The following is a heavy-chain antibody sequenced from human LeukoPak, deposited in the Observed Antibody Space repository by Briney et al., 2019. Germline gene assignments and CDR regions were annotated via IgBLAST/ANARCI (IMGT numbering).Heavy chain of an antibody. D-gene: IGHD3-10*01. V-gene: IGHV4-59*08. CDR1: GGSISSYY. J-gene: IGHJ4*02. CDR3: ARAMVRGVPFDY. Sequence: SETLSLTCTVSGGSISSYYWSWIRQPPGKGLEWIGYIYYSGSTNYNPSLKSRVTISVDTSKNQFSLKLSSVTAADTAVYYCARAMVRGVPFDYWGQGTLVTVSS. CDR2: IYYSGST.